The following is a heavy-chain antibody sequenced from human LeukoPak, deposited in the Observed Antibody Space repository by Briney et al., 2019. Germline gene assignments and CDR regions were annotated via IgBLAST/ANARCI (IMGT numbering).Heavy chain of an antibody. J-gene: IGHJ1*01. CDR2: IYYSGST. D-gene: IGHD1-26*01. CDR1: GGSISSGDYY. CDR3: ASHSGSYSYLQH. V-gene: IGHV4-30-4*08. Sequence: SETLSLTCTVSGGSISSGDYYWSWIRQPPGKGLEWIGYIYYSGSTYYNPSLKSRVTISVDTSKNQFSLKLRSVTAADTAVYYCASHSGSYSYLQHWGQGTLVTVSS.